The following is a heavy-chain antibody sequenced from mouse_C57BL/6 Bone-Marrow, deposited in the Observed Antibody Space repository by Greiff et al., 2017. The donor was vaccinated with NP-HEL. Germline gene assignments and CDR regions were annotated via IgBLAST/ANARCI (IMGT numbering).Heavy chain of an antibody. D-gene: IGHD2-5*01. CDR2: IYPSDSET. Sequence: QVQLQQPGAELVRPGSSVKLSCKASGYTFTSYWMDWVKQRPGQGLEWIGNIYPSDSETHYTQKFKDKATLTVDKSSSTAYMQLSSLTSEDSAVYYCARSDYYSNYDWYFDVWGTGTTVTVSS. J-gene: IGHJ1*03. V-gene: IGHV1-61*01. CDR1: GYTFTSYW. CDR3: ARSDYYSNYDWYFDV.